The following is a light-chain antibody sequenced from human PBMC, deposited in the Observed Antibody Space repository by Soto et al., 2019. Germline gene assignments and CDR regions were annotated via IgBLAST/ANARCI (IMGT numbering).Light chain of an antibody. CDR3: QQRSNWPRT. CDR1: QSVSSY. CDR2: DAS. J-gene: IGKJ1*01. Sequence: EIVLTQSPATLPLSPGERATLSCRASQSVSSYLAWYQQKPGQAPRLLIYDASNRATGIPARFSGSGSGTDFTLTISSQEPEDFAVYYCQQRSNWPRTFGQGTKWIS. V-gene: IGKV3-11*01.